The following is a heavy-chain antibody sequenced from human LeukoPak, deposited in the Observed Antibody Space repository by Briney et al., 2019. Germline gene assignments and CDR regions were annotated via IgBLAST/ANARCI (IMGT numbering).Heavy chain of an antibody. J-gene: IGHJ5*02. CDR1: GGTFSSYA. CDR2: IVPIFGTA. V-gene: IGHV1-69*05. CDR3: ARARSPSSGYLLRDHNWFDP. D-gene: IGHD3-22*01. Sequence: ASVKVSCKASGGTFSSYAISWVRQAPGQGLEWMGGIVPIFGTANYAQKFQGRVTITTDESTSTAYMKLSSLRSEDTAVYYCARARSPSSGYLLRDHNWFDPWGQGTLVTVSS.